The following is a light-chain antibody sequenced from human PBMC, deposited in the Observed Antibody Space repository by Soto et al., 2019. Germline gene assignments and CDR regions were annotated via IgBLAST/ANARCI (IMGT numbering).Light chain of an antibody. CDR1: QSVDSN. CDR2: GAS. Sequence: EIVMTQSSATLSVSPGERATLSCRASQSVDSNVAWYQQKPGQAPRLLIFGASTRATGIPATFSGSGSGTDFTLTITSLQSEDFGVYFCQQYDNWPLTFGGGTKVDIK. V-gene: IGKV3D-15*01. J-gene: IGKJ4*02. CDR3: QQYDNWPLT.